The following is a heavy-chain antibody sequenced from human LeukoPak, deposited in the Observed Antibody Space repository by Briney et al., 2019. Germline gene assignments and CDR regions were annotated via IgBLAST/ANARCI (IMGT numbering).Heavy chain of an antibody. CDR2: IYTSGST. CDR1: GGSISSSSYY. Sequence: PSETLSLTCTVSGGSISSSSYYWSWIRQPAGKGLEWIGRIYTSGSTNYNPSLKSRVTMSVDTSKNQFSLKLSSVTAADTAVYYCARATIVLGNWFDPWGQGTLVTVSS. D-gene: IGHD1-26*01. J-gene: IGHJ5*02. V-gene: IGHV4-61*02. CDR3: ARATIVLGNWFDP.